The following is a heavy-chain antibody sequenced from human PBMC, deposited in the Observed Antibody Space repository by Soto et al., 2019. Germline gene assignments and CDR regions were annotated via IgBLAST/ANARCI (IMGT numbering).Heavy chain of an antibody. Sequence: KPSETLSLTCTVSGGPISSYYWSWIRQPPGKGLEWIGYIYYSGSTNYNPSLKSRVTISVDTSKNQFSLKLSSVTAADTAVYYCARVTPTWSGYYTYYYYYMDVWGKGTTVTVSS. D-gene: IGHD3-3*01. CDR2: IYYSGST. V-gene: IGHV4-59*01. CDR3: ARVTPTWSGYYTYYYYYMDV. J-gene: IGHJ6*03. CDR1: GGPISSYY.